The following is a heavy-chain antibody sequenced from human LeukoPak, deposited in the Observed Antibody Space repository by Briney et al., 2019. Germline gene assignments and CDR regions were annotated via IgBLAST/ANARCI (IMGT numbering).Heavy chain of an antibody. CDR1: GFTFSSYD. CDR3: ARDLVPAAIYYYYMDV. CDR2: IGTAGDT. V-gene: IGHV3-13*01. D-gene: IGHD2-2*01. Sequence: GGSLRLSCAASGFTFSSYDMHWVRQATGKGLEWVSAIGTAGDTYYPGSVKGRFTISRDNSKNTLYLQMNSLRAEDTAVYYCARDLVPAAIYYYYMDVWGKGTTVTVSS. J-gene: IGHJ6*03.